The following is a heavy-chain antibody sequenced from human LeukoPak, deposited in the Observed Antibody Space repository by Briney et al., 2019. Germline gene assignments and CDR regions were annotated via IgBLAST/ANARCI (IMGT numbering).Heavy chain of an antibody. V-gene: IGHV1-46*01. CDR2: INPSGGST. CDR1: GYTFTSYY. D-gene: IGHD3-9*01. CDR3: ARGHRISYDILTGYYPNYFDY. J-gene: IGHJ4*02. Sequence: ASVKVSCKASGYTFTSYYMHWVRQAPGQGLEWMGIINPSGGSTSYAQKFQGRVTMTRDTSTSTVYMELSSLRSEDTAVYYCARGHRISYDILTGYYPNYFDYWGQGTLVTVSS.